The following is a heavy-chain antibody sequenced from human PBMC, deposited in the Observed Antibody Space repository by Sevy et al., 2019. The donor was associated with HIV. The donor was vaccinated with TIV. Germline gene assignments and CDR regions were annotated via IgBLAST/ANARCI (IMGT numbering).Heavy chain of an antibody. J-gene: IGHJ4*02. V-gene: IGHV1-2*02. Sequence: ASVKVSCKASGYTFTGYYMHWVRQAPGQGLEWMGWINPNSGSTNYAQKFQGRVTMTRDTSISTAYMELSRLRSDDTAVYYCARARVAGSYDSMGYWGQGTLVTVSS. CDR3: ARARVAGSYDSMGY. CDR2: INPNSGST. D-gene: IGHD1-26*01. CDR1: GYTFTGYY.